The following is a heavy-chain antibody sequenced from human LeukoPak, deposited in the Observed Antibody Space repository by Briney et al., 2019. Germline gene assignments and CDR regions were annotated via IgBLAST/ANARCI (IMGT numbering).Heavy chain of an antibody. CDR2: IKGKAEGGTT. J-gene: IGHJ4*02. CDR3: ATGTWIQLWLADY. V-gene: IGHV3-15*01. Sequence: GGSLRLSCAASGFTFSNACMSWVRQAPGKGLEWVGHIKGKAEGGTTDYAAPVQGRFTISRDDSKNTLYLQMNSLKTEDTAVYYCATGTWIQLWLADYWGQGTLVTVSS. CDR1: GFTFSNAC. D-gene: IGHD5-18*01.